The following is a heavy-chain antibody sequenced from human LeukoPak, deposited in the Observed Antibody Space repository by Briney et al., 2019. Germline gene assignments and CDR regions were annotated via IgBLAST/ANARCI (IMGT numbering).Heavy chain of an antibody. Sequence: SETLSLTCAAYGGSFSGYYWSWIRQPPGKGLEWIGEINHSGSTNYNPSLKSRVTISVDTSKNQFSLKLSSVTAADTAVYYCARQGDILTGFPFDYWGQGTLVTVSS. CDR2: INHSGST. CDR1: GGSFSGYY. CDR3: ARQGDILTGFPFDY. J-gene: IGHJ4*02. D-gene: IGHD3-9*01. V-gene: IGHV4-34*01.